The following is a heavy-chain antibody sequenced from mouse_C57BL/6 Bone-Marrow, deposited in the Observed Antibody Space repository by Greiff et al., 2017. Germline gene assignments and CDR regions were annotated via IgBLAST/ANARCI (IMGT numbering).Heavy chain of an antibody. D-gene: IGHD1-1*01. V-gene: IGHV1-72*01. Sequence: QVQLQQPGAELVKPGASVKLSCKASGYTFTSYWMHWVKQRPGRGLEWIGRIDPNSGGTKYNEKFKSKATLTVDKPSSTAYMQRSSLTSEDSAVYYCARGSYGSSYVRVFYYAMDYWGQGTSVTVSS. CDR1: GYTFTSYW. J-gene: IGHJ4*01. CDR3: ARGSYGSSYVRVFYYAMDY. CDR2: IDPNSGGT.